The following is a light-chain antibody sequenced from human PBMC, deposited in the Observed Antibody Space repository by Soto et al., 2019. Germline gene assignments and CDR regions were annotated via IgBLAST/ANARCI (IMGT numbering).Light chain of an antibody. CDR2: DAS. CDR3: QQYNSYSRT. V-gene: IGKV1-5*01. Sequence: DIQMTQSPSTLSASVGGRVTITCRASQSINSWLAWYQQKPGKAPKLLIYDASSLESGVPSRFSGSGSGTEFTLTISSLQPDDFATYYCQQYNSYSRTLGQGTKVDIK. CDR1: QSINSW. J-gene: IGKJ1*01.